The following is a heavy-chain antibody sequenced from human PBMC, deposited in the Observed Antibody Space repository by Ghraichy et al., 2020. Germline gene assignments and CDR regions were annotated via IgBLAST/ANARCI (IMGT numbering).Heavy chain of an antibody. D-gene: IGHD2-15*01. J-gene: IGHJ6*02. V-gene: IGHV3-23*01. CDR1: GFTFSSYA. CDR2: ISGSGGST. Sequence: GGSLRLSCAASGFTFSSYAMSWVRQAPGKGLEWVSAISGSGGSTYYADSVKGRFTISRDNSKNTLYLQMNSLRAEDTAVYYCASCSFQVVVAATGYYYGMDVWGQGSTVTVSS. CDR3: ASCSFQVVVAATGYYYGMDV.